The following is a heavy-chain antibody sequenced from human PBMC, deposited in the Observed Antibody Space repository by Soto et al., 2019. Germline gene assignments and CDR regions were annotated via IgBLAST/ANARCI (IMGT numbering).Heavy chain of an antibody. V-gene: IGHV3-48*01. CDR3: AKDRSGYFDWLNYFDY. CDR1: GFIFSDYG. CDR2: ITSTSNNI. J-gene: IGHJ4*02. D-gene: IGHD3-9*01. Sequence: GGSLRLSCAASGFIFSDYGMNWARQAPGRGLEWLSHITSTSNNIYYADSVKGRFTISRDNAKNSLYLQMNSLRAEDTAVYYCAKDRSGYFDWLNYFDYWGQGTLVTVSS.